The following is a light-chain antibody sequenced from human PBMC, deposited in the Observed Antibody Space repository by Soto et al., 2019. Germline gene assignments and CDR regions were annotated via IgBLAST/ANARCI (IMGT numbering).Light chain of an antibody. Sequence: QSVVTRHASVSGSPGQSITVSCTGTNSDVGDYRSVSWYQQHPGKAPKLVIYDVSNRPSGVSYRFSGSKSGNTASLTISGLQAEDEADYYCSSYTSTSTQVFGTGTKVTVL. CDR1: NSDVGDYRS. CDR2: DVS. CDR3: SSYTSTSTQV. V-gene: IGLV2-14*03. J-gene: IGLJ1*01.